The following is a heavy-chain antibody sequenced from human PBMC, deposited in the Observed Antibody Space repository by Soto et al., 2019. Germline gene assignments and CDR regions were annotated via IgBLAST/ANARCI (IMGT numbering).Heavy chain of an antibody. J-gene: IGHJ6*02. CDR1: GGSISSGDSY. CDR2: IYYSGST. V-gene: IGHV4-30-4*02. Sequence: SETLSLTCTVSGGSISSGDSYWSWIRQPPGKGLEWIGYIYYSGSTYYNPSLKSRVTISVDTSKNQFSLKLSSVTAADTAVYYCARYKSNYYYGMDVWGQGTTVTVSS. CDR3: ARYKSNYYYGMDV. D-gene: IGHD1-20*01.